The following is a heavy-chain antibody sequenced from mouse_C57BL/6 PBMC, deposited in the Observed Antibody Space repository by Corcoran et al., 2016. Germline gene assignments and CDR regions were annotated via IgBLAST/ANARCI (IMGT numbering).Heavy chain of an antibody. V-gene: IGHV1-76*01. CDR3: ARGGLLRSFDY. CDR2: IYPGSGNT. Sequence: QVQLKQSGAELVRPGASVKLSCKASGYTFTDYYINWVKQRPGQGLEWIARIYPGSGNTYYNEKFKGKATLTAEKSSSTAYMQLSSRTSEDSAVYCCARGGLLRSFDYWGQGTTLTVSS. J-gene: IGHJ2*01. CDR1: GYTFTDYY. D-gene: IGHD1-1*01.